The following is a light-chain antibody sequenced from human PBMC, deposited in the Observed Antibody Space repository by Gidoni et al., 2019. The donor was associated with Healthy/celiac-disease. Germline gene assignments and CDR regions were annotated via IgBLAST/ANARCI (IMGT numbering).Light chain of an antibody. CDR2: AAP. J-gene: IGKJ3*01. Sequence: DIQMTQSPSTLSASVGDRVTITCRASQSISSYLYRYQQQPGKPSNLLIYAAPSLQSGVPSRFSGRGSGTDFTLTISSLQPEDFATYYCQQSYSTPPFTFGPXTKVDIK. CDR1: QSISSY. CDR3: QQSYSTPPFT. V-gene: IGKV1-39*01.